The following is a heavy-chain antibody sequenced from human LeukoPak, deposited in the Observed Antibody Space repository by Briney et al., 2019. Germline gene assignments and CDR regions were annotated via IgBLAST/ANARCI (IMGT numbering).Heavy chain of an antibody. J-gene: IGHJ4*02. V-gene: IGHV3-30*02. D-gene: IGHD1-1*01. CDR3: AKDRGDWKYFDY. CDR2: LRYDGSDK. Sequence: GSLRLSCAASGFTFSRYGMHWVRQAPGKGLEWVTFLRYDGSDKYYADSVKGRFTISRDDSKNTLYLQMNSLRTEDTAVYYCAKDRGDWKYFDYWGQGTLVTVSS. CDR1: GFTFSRYG.